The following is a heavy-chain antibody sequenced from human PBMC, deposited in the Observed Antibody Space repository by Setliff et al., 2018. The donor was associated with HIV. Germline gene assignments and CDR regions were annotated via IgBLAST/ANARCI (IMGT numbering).Heavy chain of an antibody. J-gene: IGHJ4*02. CDR3: ARGVGSYYD. V-gene: IGHV4-34*01. CDR2: ISHSGST. D-gene: IGHD1-26*01. CDR1: GGSFSGYY. Sequence: SETLSLTCAVYGGSFSGYYWSWIRQPPGKGLEWIGEISHSGSTNYNPSLKSRVTISVDTSKNQFSLKLSSVTAADTAVYYCARGVGSYYDWGQGTLVTVSS.